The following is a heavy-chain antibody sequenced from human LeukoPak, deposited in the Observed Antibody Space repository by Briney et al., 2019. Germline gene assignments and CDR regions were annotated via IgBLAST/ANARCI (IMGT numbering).Heavy chain of an antibody. CDR2: ISSIGTTI. CDR3: ARGERGDY. D-gene: IGHD1-26*01. CDR1: GFTFSIYE. V-gene: IGHV3-48*03. Sequence: AGGSLRLSCAASGFTFSIYEMNWVSQAPGKGLEWVSYISSIGTTIYYADSVKGRFTISRDNAKNSLYLQMNSLRAEDTAVYYCARGERGDYWGQGTLVTVSS. J-gene: IGHJ4*02.